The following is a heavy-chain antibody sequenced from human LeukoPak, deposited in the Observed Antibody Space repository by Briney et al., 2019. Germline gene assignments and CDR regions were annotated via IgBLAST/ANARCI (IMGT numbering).Heavy chain of an antibody. J-gene: IGHJ5*02. V-gene: IGHV3-73*01. CDR2: IRSKANSYAT. CDR1: GFTFSGSA. D-gene: IGHD4-17*01. CDR3: TRLDWYGDYVLS. Sequence: GGSLRLSCAASGFTFSGSAMHWVRQASGKGLERVGRIRSKANSYATAYAASVKGRFTISRDDSKNTAYLQMNSLKTEDTAVYYCTRLDWYGDYVLSWGQGTLVTVSS.